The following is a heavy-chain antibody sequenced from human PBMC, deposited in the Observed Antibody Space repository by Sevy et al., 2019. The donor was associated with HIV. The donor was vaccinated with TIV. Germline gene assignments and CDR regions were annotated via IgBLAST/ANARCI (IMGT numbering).Heavy chain of an antibody. Sequence: GGSLRLSCAASGFTFSSYSTNWVRQAPGKGLEWVSSISSSSSYIYYADSVKGRFTISRDNAKNSLYLQMNSLRAEDTAVYYCARGYDEANWFDPWGQGTLVTVSS. CDR2: ISSSSSYI. CDR3: ARGYDEANWFDP. J-gene: IGHJ5*02. D-gene: IGHD3-22*01. V-gene: IGHV3-21*01. CDR1: GFTFSSYS.